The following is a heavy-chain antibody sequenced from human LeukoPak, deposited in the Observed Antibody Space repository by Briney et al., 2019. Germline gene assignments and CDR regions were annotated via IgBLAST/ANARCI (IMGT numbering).Heavy chain of an antibody. J-gene: IGHJ6*04. CDR3: ARPSSSGSLGV. CDR1: GYSISSGYY. D-gene: IGHD6-19*01. V-gene: IGHV4-38-2*02. Sequence: PSETLSHTCTVSGYSISSGYYWGWLRQPPGKGLEWIGSIYHSGSTYYNPSLKSRVTISVDTSKNQFSLKLSSVTAADTAVYYCARPSSSGSLGVWGKGTTVTVSS. CDR2: IYHSGST.